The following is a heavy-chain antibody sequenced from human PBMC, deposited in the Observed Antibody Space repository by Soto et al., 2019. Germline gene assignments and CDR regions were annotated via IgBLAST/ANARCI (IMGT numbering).Heavy chain of an antibody. CDR1: GFTFANSA. CDR3: AKDTGPN. V-gene: IGHV3-9*01. J-gene: IGHJ4*02. CDR2: ISWNSNTI. Sequence: LRLSCAASGFTFANSAMHWVRQAPGKGLEWVSGISWNSNTIAYADSVKGRFTISRDNAKNSLYLQMNSLRAEDTAFYYCAKDTGPNWGQGTLVTVSS.